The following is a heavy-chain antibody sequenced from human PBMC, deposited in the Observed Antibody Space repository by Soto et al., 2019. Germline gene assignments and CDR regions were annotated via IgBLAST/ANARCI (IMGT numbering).Heavy chain of an antibody. J-gene: IGHJ6*02. CDR3: ARDWGVTYYDFWSGYYSGGNYYYGMDG. V-gene: IGHV4-61*01. CDR2: IYYSGST. D-gene: IGHD3-3*01. Sequence: PSETLSLTCTVSGGSVSSGSYYWSWIRQPPGKGLEWIGYIYYSGSTNYNPSLKSRVTISVDTSKNQFSLKLSSVTAADTAVYYCARDWGVTYYDFWSGYYSGGNYYYGMDGWGQGTTVTVSS. CDR1: GGSVSSGSYY.